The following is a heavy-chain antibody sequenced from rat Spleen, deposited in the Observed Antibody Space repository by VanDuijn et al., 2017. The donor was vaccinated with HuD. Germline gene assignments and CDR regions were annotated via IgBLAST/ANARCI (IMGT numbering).Heavy chain of an antibody. CDR3: TRRGIITTTLDY. Sequence: QVQLKESGPGLMQPSETLSLICTVSGFSLTNSGVHWVRQPPGKGLEWMGGIWVDGSTDYNSALKSRLSISRDTSKSQVFLKMNSLRTDDTAIYFCTRRGIITTTLDYWGQGVMVTVSS. D-gene: IGHD1-10*01. CDR2: IWVDGST. J-gene: IGHJ2*01. CDR1: GFSLTNSG. V-gene: IGHV2-1*01.